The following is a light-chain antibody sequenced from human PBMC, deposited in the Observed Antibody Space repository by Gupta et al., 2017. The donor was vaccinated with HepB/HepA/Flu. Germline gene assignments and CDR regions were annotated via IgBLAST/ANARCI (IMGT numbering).Light chain of an antibody. Sequence: IPMTQSTYSLSESIGDRVNITCRASQNINSYLNWYLQRPGKAPNLLIYGASSLQRGVPSRFSGSGSGTEFTFTVSSLQPEEFATYFCQQSYTIPQTFGPGTKVDIK. V-gene: IGKV1-39*01. CDR2: GAS. J-gene: IGKJ3*01. CDR1: QNINSY. CDR3: QQSYTIPQT.